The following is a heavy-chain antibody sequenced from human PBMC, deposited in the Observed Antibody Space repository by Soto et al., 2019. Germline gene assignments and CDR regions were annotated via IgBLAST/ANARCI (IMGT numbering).Heavy chain of an antibody. CDR2: ISYDGSNK. J-gene: IGHJ6*02. V-gene: IGHV3-30*18. CDR3: AKDPGVRFLEWLLPTGGYYGMDV. D-gene: IGHD3-3*01. CDR1: GFTFSSYG. Sequence: GGSLRLSCAASGFTFSSYGMHWVRQAPGKGLEWVAVISYDGSNKYYADSVKGRFTISRDNSKNTLYLQMNSLRAEDTAVYYCAKDPGVRFLEWLLPTGGYYGMDVWGQGTTVTVSS.